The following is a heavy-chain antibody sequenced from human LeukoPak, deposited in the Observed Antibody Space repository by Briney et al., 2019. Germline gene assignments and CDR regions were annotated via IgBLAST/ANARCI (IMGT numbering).Heavy chain of an antibody. CDR3: AKMPVSYSSGWSNFDY. D-gene: IGHD6-19*01. Sequence: GGSLRLSCAASGFTFSSYAMSWVRQAPGKGLEWVSAISGSGGSTYNADSVKGRFTISRDNSKNTLYLQMNSLRAEDTAVYYCAKMPVSYSSGWSNFDYWGQGNLVTVSS. CDR2: ISGSGGST. V-gene: IGHV3-23*01. J-gene: IGHJ4*02. CDR1: GFTFSSYA.